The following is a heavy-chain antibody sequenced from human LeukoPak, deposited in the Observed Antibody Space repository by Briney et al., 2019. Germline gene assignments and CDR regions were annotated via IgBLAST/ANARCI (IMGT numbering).Heavy chain of an antibody. CDR1: GFTFSSYA. CDR3: ARGSDQRGYSGEIDY. Sequence: GRSLRPSCAASGFTFSSYAMHWVRQAPGKGLEWVAVISYDGSNKYYADSVKGRFTISRDNSKNTLYLQMNSLRAEDTAVYYCARGSDQRGYSGEIDYWGQGTLVTVSS. J-gene: IGHJ4*02. CDR2: ISYDGSNK. V-gene: IGHV3-30*04. D-gene: IGHD5-12*01.